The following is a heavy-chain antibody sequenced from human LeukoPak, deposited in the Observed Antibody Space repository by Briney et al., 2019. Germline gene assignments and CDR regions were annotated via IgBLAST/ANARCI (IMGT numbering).Heavy chain of an antibody. V-gene: IGHV3-23*01. D-gene: IGHD1-14*01. CDR2: ISGSGDTT. Sequence: GGSLRLSCAASGFTVSNNYMIWIRQAPGKGLEWVSGISGSGDTTYYADSVKGRFTISRDNSKNTLYLQMNSLRVEDTAVYYCAKGHSAHGTGFDCWGQGTLVAVSS. CDR1: GFTVSNNY. CDR3: AKGHSAHGTGFDC. J-gene: IGHJ4*02.